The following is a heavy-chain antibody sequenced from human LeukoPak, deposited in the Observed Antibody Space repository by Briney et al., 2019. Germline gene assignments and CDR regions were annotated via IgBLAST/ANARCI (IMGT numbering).Heavy chain of an antibody. D-gene: IGHD4-11*01. CDR3: SSAYSNSHDYYYYMDV. Sequence: GGSLRLSCAASGFTFSSYWMHWVRHAPGKGLVWVSRINSDGSSTSYADSVKGRFTISRDSAKNTLYLQMNSLRAEDTAVYYSSSAYSNSHDYYYYMDVCGKG. CDR1: GFTFSSYW. J-gene: IGHJ6*03. V-gene: IGHV3-74*01. CDR2: INSDGSST.